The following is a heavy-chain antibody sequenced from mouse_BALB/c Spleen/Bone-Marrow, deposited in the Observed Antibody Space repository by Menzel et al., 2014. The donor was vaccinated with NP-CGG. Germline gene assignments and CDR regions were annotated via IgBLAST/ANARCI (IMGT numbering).Heavy chain of an antibody. V-gene: IGHV14-3*02. D-gene: IGHD2-3*01. CDR3: AGWRRCYEYVAY. CDR2: IDPAKGNN. CDR1: GFNIKDTF. Sequence: EVQLQESGAELVKPGASVKLSCTASGFNIKDTFMHWVMQRPDQGLEWIGRIDPAKGNNKYDPKFQGKATIKADTSSNTAYLQRSSLSSENTAVYYCAGWRRCYEYVAYWGQGSLVKVSA. J-gene: IGHJ3*01.